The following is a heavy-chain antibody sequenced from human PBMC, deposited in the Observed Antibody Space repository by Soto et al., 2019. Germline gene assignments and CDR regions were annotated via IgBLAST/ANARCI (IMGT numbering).Heavy chain of an antibody. Sequence: PSETLSLTCTVSGGSISSYYWSWIRQPPGKGLEWIGYIYYSGSTNYNPSLKSRVTISVDTSKNQFSLKLSSVTAADTAVYYCAREAVVVTAAGTFDIWGQGTMVTV. CDR3: AREAVVVTAAGTFDI. CDR1: GGSISSYY. J-gene: IGHJ3*02. CDR2: IYYSGST. V-gene: IGHV4-59*01. D-gene: IGHD2-21*02.